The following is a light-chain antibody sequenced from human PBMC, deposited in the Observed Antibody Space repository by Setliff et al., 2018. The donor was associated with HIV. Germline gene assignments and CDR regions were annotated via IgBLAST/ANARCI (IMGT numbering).Light chain of an antibody. CDR3: QQYYSFPHS. J-gene: IGKJ4*01. CDR2: WAS. V-gene: IGKV4-1*01. CDR1: QSLLYNSKNH. Sequence: DIVMTQSPDSLAVSLGERATIKCRSSQSLLYNSKNHLAWFRQKPGQPPTLLIYWASTRESGVPDRFSGSGSGKEFTLTINSLKSEDAALYYCQQYYSFPHSFGGGTKVDIK.